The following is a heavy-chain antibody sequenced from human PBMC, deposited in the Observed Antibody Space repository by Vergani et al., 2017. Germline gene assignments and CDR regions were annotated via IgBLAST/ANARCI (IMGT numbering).Heavy chain of an antibody. V-gene: IGHV4-59*01. CDR2: IYYSGST. Sequence: QVQLQESGPGLVKPSETLSLTCTVPGGSISSYYWSWIRQPPGKGLELIGYIYYSGSTNYHPSLKSRVTISVDTSKNQFSLTLSSVTAADTAVYYCARGISGSFRYPLFDYWGQGTLVTVSS. D-gene: IGHD1-26*01. CDR3: ARGISGSFRYPLFDY. CDR1: GGSISSYY. J-gene: IGHJ4*02.